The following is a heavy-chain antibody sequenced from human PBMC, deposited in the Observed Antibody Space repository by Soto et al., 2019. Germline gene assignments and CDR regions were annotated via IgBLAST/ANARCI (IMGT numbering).Heavy chain of an antibody. V-gene: IGHV3-23*01. J-gene: IGHJ4*02. Sequence: EVQLSESGGGLVQPGGSLRLSCGGAGFTFSGSAVSWVRQAPGRGLEWVSGISGGGSTEYADSVKGRFGISRDNSKDTVYLYMNSLRDDATAVYYCARPKGDIGARPPDHWGQGILVTVSS. CDR1: GFTFSGSA. CDR3: ARPKGDIGARPPDH. D-gene: IGHD6-6*01. CDR2: ISGGGST.